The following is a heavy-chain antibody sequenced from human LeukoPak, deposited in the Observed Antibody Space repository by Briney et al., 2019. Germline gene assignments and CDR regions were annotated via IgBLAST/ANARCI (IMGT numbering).Heavy chain of an antibody. D-gene: IGHD4-17*01. V-gene: IGHV4-59*01. CDR2: IYYSGST. Sequence: SETLSLTCTVSGGSISSYYWSWIRQPPGKGLEWIGYIYYSGSTNYNPSLKSRVTISVDTSKNQLSLKLSSVTAADTAVYYCASSTVTSDWFDPWGQGTLVTVSS. J-gene: IGHJ5*02. CDR1: GGSISSYY. CDR3: ASSTVTSDWFDP.